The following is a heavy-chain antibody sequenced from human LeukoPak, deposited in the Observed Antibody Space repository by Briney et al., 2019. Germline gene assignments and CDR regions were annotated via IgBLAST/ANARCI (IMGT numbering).Heavy chain of an antibody. V-gene: IGHV3-23*01. Sequence: GGSPRLSCAVSGFTFSNHGMNWVRQAPGKGLEWLSGVSPPGGGTYYADSVKGRFTISRDDSKNTLSLQMNSLRVEDTAVYYCARDLAWGAFDYWGQGTLVTVSS. CDR2: VSPPGGGT. CDR1: GFTFSNHG. D-gene: IGHD7-27*01. J-gene: IGHJ4*02. CDR3: ARDLAWGAFDY.